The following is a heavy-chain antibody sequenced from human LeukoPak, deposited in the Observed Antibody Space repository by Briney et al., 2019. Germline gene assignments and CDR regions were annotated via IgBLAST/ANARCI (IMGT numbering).Heavy chain of an antibody. CDR2: IGDSGET. V-gene: IGHV3-66*03. Sequence: GGSLRLSCAGSGFSVSIYYMSWVRQAPGKGLEWVSLIGDSGETFYADSVKGRFTIPRDNSKNTMYLQMNRLRVEDTAVYFCARDRAVTQDWVEFDPWGQGTLATVSS. CDR1: GFSVSIYY. J-gene: IGHJ5*02. D-gene: IGHD4-17*01. CDR3: ARDRAVTQDWVEFDP.